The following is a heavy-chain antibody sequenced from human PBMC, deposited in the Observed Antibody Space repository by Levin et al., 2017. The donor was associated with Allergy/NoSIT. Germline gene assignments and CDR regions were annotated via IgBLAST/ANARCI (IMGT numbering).Heavy chain of an antibody. CDR2: IIPILGIA. CDR3: ARVGVWTGDMNY. D-gene: IGHD3/OR15-3a*01. J-gene: IGHJ4*02. CDR1: GGTFSSYA. V-gene: IGHV1-69*04. Sequence: KISCKASGGTFSSYAISWVRQAPGQGLEWMGRIIPILGIANYAQKFQGRVTITADKSTSTAYMELSSLRSEDTAVYYCARVGVWTGDMNYWGQGTLVTVSS.